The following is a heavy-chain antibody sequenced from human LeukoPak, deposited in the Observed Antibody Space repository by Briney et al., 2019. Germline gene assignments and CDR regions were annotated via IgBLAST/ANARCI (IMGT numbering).Heavy chain of an antibody. Sequence: PGGSLRLSCAASGFTFSSYAMSWVRQAPGKGLEWVSAISGSGGSTYYAGSVKGRFTISRANSKNTLYVQMNSLRAEDTAVYYCAKDGGSGYYYFDYWGQGTLVTVSS. D-gene: IGHD3-22*01. V-gene: IGHV3-23*01. CDR3: AKDGGSGYYYFDY. J-gene: IGHJ4*02. CDR1: GFTFSSYA. CDR2: ISGSGGST.